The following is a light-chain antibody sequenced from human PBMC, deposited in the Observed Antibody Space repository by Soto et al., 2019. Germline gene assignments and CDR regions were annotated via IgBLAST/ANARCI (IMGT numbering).Light chain of an antibody. Sequence: EIVMTWSPATLSVLPGEAATLSCSSSQSVSNNVAWYQQKPGQAPRLLILGAYTRATGIPARFSGSGSGTEFTLSISRLQSEDFAVYYCKQYKEWPPFTFGKGKRLEIK. V-gene: IGKV3-15*01. CDR3: KQYKEWPPFT. J-gene: IGKJ5*01. CDR1: QSVSNN. CDR2: GAY.